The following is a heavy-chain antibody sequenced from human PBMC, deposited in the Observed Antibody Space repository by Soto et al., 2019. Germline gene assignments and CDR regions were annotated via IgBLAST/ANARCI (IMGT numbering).Heavy chain of an antibody. CDR1: GFAFSSYS. V-gene: IGHV3-21*06. J-gene: IGHJ4*02. CDR3: ARVGFSAVVGANDY. CDR2: ISSSSSYI. Sequence: EVQLVESGGGLVKPGGSLRLSCAASGFAFSSYSMNWVRQGPGKGLEWVSSISSSSSYIYYADSVKGRFTISRDNAKNSLYLQMNSLRVEDTAVYYCARVGFSAVVGANDYWGQGNMVTVSS. D-gene: IGHD2-15*01.